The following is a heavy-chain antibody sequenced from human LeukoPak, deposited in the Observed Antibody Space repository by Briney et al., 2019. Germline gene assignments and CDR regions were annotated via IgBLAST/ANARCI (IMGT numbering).Heavy chain of an antibody. J-gene: IGHJ4*02. Sequence: GGSLRLSCAASGFTFSSYEMNWVRQASGKGLEWVSYISSSGSTIYYADSVKGRFTISRDNAKNSLYLQMNSLRAEDTAVYYCARSRLEDIAVVVAATEFDYWGQGTQVTVSS. CDR3: ARSRLEDIAVVVAATEFDY. D-gene: IGHD2-15*01. CDR1: GFTFSSYE. V-gene: IGHV3-48*03. CDR2: ISSSGSTI.